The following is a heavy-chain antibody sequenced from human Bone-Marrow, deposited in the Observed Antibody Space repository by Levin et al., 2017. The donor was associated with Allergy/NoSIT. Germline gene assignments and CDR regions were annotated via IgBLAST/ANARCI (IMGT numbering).Heavy chain of an antibody. V-gene: IGHV5-51*01. D-gene: IGHD3-10*01. J-gene: IGHJ5*02. CDR3: ARHCYSPYGSGTYYFPSCFDP. CDR1: GYNFDSYW. Sequence: GESLKISCQGFGYNFDSYWIGWVRQMPGKGLEWMGIIYPGDSDTKYSPSFQGQVTMSADKSISTAYLQWSSLKASGPAWDYCARHCYSPYGSGTYYFPSCFDPWGQGTLVTVSS. CDR2: IYPGDSDT.